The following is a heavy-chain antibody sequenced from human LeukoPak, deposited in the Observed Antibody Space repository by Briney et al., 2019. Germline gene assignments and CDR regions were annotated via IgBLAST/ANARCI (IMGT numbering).Heavy chain of an antibody. Sequence: TSETLSLTCAVYGGSFSGYYWSWIRQPPGKGLEWVSAISGSGGSTYYADSVKGRFTISRDNSKNTLYLQMNSLRAEDTAVYYCAKDPTGKYCYDSSGYYDYWGQGTLVTVSS. CDR1: GGSFSGYY. V-gene: IGHV3-23*01. J-gene: IGHJ4*02. CDR3: AKDPTGKYCYDSSGYYDY. CDR2: ISGSGGST. D-gene: IGHD3-22*01.